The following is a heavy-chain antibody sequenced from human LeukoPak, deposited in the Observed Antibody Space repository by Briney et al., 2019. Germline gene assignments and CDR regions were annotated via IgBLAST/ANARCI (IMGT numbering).Heavy chain of an antibody. Sequence: GGSLRLSCAASGFTLSSYDMSWVRQAPGKGLECVSTINYSGSTTYYADSVKGRFTISRDNSKNTLYLQMRSLRPEDTAVYYCAKDRVTSGWYVYDHWGQGTQVTVSS. CDR1: GFTLSSYD. J-gene: IGHJ4*02. CDR3: AKDRVTSGWYVYDH. CDR2: INYSGSTT. V-gene: IGHV3-23*01. D-gene: IGHD6-19*01.